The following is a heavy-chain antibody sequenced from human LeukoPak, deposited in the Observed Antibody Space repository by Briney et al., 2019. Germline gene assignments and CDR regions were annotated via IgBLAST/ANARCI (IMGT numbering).Heavy chain of an antibody. CDR1: GFTFDDYG. J-gene: IGHJ6*03. CDR3: ARDRNYYDSSGYPGYYYYYYMDV. D-gene: IGHD3-22*01. CDR2: INWNGGST. V-gene: IGHV3-20*04. Sequence: GGSLRLSCAASGFTFDDYGMSWVRQAPGKGLEWVSGINWNGGSTGYADSVKGRFTISRDNAKNSLYLQMNSLRAEDTALYYRARDRNYYDSSGYPGYYYYYYMDVWGKGTTVTVSS.